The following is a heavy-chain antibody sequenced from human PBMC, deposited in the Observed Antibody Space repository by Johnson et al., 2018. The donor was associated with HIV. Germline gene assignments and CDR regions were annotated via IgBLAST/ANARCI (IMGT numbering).Heavy chain of an antibody. CDR1: GFTFSNYW. CDR3: ARDLPENDAFDI. V-gene: IGHV3-66*01. Sequence: VQLVESGGGLVQPGGSLRLSCAASGFTFSNYWMNWVRRAPGKGLEWVSVIYSGGSTYYADSVKGRFTISRDNSKNTLYLQMNRLRAEDTAVYYCARDLPENDAFDIWGQGTMVTVSS. CDR2: IYSGGST. J-gene: IGHJ3*02.